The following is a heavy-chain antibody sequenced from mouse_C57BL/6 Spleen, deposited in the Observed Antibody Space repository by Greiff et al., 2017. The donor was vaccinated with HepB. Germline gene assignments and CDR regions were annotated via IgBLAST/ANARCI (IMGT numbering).Heavy chain of an antibody. V-gene: IGHV5-16*01. CDR2: INYDGSST. CDR1: GFTFSDYY. Sequence: EVQLQESEGGLVQPGSSMKLSCTASGFTFSDYYMAWVRQVPEKGLEWVANINYDGSSTYYLDSLKSRFIISRDNAKNILYLQMSSLKSEDTATYYCARVGGHYYGSSFDYWGQGTTLTVSS. J-gene: IGHJ2*01. CDR3: ARVGGHYYGSSFDY. D-gene: IGHD1-1*01.